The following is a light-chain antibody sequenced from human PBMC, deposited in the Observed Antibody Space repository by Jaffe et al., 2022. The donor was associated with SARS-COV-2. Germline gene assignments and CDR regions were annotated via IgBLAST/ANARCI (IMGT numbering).Light chain of an antibody. Sequence: DIQMTQSPSTLSASVGDRVSITCRASQSISSWLAWYQQIPGKAPKLLIYKASTLESGVPSRFSGGGSGTEFTLTISSLQPDDFATYYCQQYYTYSQTFGQGTKVEIK. CDR3: QQYYTYSQT. V-gene: IGKV1-5*03. CDR1: QSISSW. CDR2: KAS. J-gene: IGKJ1*01.